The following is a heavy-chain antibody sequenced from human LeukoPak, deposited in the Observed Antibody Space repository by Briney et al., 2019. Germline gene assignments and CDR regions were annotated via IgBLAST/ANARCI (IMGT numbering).Heavy chain of an antibody. V-gene: IGHV4-61*01. CDR1: GDSISSSSYY. CDR2: VYNSGST. J-gene: IGHJ3*02. Sequence: PSETLSLTCTVSGDSISSSSYYWSWIRQPPGKGLEWIGFVYNSGSTNYNPSLKSRVTISVDTSKNKFSLKLTSVTAADTAIYFCASRAKLYSGSGNPGDAFEIWGQGTMVTVSS. D-gene: IGHD3-10*01. CDR3: ASRAKLYSGSGNPGDAFEI.